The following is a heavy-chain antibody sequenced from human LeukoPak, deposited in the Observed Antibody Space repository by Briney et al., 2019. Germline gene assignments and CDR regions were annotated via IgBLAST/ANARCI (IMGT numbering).Heavy chain of an antibody. CDR3: ARDLFDYYDSSGYSDY. CDR1: GYTFTGYY. V-gene: IGHV1-69*06. Sequence: SVKVSCKASGYTFTGYYMHWVRQAPGQGLEWMGGIMPMFGKTNYAQKFQGRVTTTADKATSTAYMELSSLRAEDTAVYYCARDLFDYYDSSGYSDYWGQGTLVTVSS. CDR2: IMPMFGKT. D-gene: IGHD3-22*01. J-gene: IGHJ4*02.